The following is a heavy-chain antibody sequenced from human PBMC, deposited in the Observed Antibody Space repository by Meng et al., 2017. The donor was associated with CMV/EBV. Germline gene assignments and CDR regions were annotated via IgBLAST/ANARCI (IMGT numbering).Heavy chain of an antibody. D-gene: IGHD6-6*01. J-gene: IGHJ6*02. CDR1: GFTVSSNY. CDR3: ARLERLLVHPYYYYGMDV. V-gene: IGHV3-53*01. Sequence: GESLKISCAASGFTVSSNYMSWVRQAPGKGLEWVSVIYSGGSTSYADSVKGRFTISRDNAKNTLYLQMSSLRAEDTAVYYCARLERLLVHPYYYYGMDVWGQGTTVTVSS. CDR2: IYSGGST.